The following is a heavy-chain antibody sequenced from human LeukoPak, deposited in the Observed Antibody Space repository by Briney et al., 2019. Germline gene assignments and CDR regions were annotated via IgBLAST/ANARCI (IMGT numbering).Heavy chain of an antibody. CDR2: IYHSGST. CDR3: ARYYYDFWSGNPSHALDI. Sequence: PSETLSLTCTVSGGSISSGGYYWSWIRQPPGKGLEWIGYIYHSGSTYYNPSLKSRVTISVDRSKNQFSLKLSSVTAADTAVYYCARYYYDFWSGNPSHALDIWGQGTMVTVSS. V-gene: IGHV4-30-2*01. D-gene: IGHD3-3*01. J-gene: IGHJ3*02. CDR1: GGSISSGGYY.